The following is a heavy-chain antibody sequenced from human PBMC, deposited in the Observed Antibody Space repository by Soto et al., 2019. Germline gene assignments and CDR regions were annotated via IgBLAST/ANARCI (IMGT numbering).Heavy chain of an antibody. V-gene: IGHV1-69*01. D-gene: IGHD6-6*01. J-gene: IGHJ4*02. CDR3: ARSLWSDSSSSYHFDY. CDR2: IIPICGTA. CDR1: GGTFSSYA. Sequence: QVQLVQSGAEVTKPGSSVKVSCKASGGTFSSYAISWVRQSPGQGLEWMGGIIPICGTANYAQKFHGRVTITADESTSTAYMELSSLSSEDTAVYYCARSLWSDSSSSYHFDYWGQGTLVTVSS.